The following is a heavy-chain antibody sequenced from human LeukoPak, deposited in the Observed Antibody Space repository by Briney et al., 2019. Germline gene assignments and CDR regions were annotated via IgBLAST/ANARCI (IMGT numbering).Heavy chain of an antibody. Sequence: GGSLRLSCAASGFKFDDYGMSWVRQAPGKGLEWLSGISWNGGNTGYADSVKGRFTISRDNAKNSLFLQVNSLRADDTAFYYCAREGIYCVNGVCYLDYWGQGTLVTVSP. CDR3: AREGIYCVNGVCYLDY. CDR1: GFKFDDYG. V-gene: IGHV3-20*04. D-gene: IGHD2-8*01. J-gene: IGHJ4*03. CDR2: ISWNGGNT.